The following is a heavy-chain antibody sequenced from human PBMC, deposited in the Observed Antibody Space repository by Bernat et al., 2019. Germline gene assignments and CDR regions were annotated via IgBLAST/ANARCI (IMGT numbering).Heavy chain of an antibody. Sequence: QVQLVESGGGVVQPGRSLRLSCAASGFTFSSYAMHWVRQAPGKGLEWVAVISYDGSNKYYADSVKGRFTISRDNSKNTLYLLMNSLRAEDTAVYYCARATSYPGTDWGQGTLVTVSS. V-gene: IGHV3-30*14. CDR3: ARATSYPGTD. D-gene: IGHD2/OR15-2a*01. J-gene: IGHJ4*02. CDR1: GFTFSSYA. CDR2: ISYDGSNK.